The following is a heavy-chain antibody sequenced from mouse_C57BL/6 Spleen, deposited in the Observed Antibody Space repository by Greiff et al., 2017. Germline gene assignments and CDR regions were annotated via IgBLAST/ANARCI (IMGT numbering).Heavy chain of an antibody. CDR1: GYTFTGYW. CDR3: ARSRRSY. V-gene: IGHV1-9*01. CDR2: LHPGSGSS. J-gene: IGHJ2*01. Sequence: QVQLQQPGAELLKPGPSVQLSCKATGYTFTGYWLQWVKKRPGHGLEWIGELHPGSGSSNYNEQFKGKATFTAETSTTTAYLQLSSLTTEDSAIYDGARSRRSYWGQGATLTVS.